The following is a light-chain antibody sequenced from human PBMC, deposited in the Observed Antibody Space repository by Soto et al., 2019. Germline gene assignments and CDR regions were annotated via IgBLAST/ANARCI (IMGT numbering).Light chain of an antibody. CDR1: QGISSY. J-gene: IGKJ5*01. CDR3: LQVNSLPRT. V-gene: IGKV1-8*01. CDR2: AAS. Sequence: IRMTQAPSPSSPSTGARATILCGASQGISSYLAWYQQKPGKAPKLLIYAASTLQSGVPSRFSGSGSGTEFILTINSLQPEDVAIYYCLQVNSLPRTFGQGTRLEIK.